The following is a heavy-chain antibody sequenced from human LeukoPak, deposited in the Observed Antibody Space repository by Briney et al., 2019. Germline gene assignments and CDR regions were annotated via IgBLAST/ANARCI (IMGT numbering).Heavy chain of an antibody. D-gene: IGHD3-3*01. J-gene: IGHJ5*02. Sequence: SVKISCKASGGTFSSHAISWVRQAPGQGLEWMGGIIPIFGTANYAQKFQGRVTITTDESTSTAYMELSSLRSEDTAVYYCARALEEWLPPRNWFDPWGQGTLVTVSS. CDR2: IIPIFGTA. CDR3: ARALEEWLPPRNWFDP. V-gene: IGHV1-69*05. CDR1: GGTFSSHA.